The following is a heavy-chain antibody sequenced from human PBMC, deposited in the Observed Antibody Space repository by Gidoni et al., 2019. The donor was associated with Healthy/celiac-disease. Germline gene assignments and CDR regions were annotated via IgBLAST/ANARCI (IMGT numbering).Heavy chain of an antibody. Sequence: EVQLLASGGGLVQPGGSLSLSCAASGFPFSSYAMSWVRQAPGKGLEWVSAISGSGGSTYYADSVKGRFTISRDNSKNTLYLQMNSLRAEDTAVYYCAKEVTMVRGVDYWGQGTLVTVSS. CDR1: GFPFSSYA. CDR2: ISGSGGST. CDR3: AKEVTMVRGVDY. D-gene: IGHD3-10*01. J-gene: IGHJ4*02. V-gene: IGHV3-23*01.